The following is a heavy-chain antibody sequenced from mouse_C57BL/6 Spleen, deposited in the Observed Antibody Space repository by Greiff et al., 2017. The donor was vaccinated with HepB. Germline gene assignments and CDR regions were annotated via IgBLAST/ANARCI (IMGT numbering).Heavy chain of an antibody. V-gene: IGHV6-6*01. CDR2: IRNKANNHAT. CDR3: TRVNWDGGFDY. D-gene: IGHD4-1*02. Sequence: EVQLQQSGGGLVQPGGSMKLSCAASGFTFSDAWMDWVRQSPEKGLEWVAEIRNKANNHATYYAESVKGRFTISRDDSKSSVYLQMNSLRAEDTGIYYCTRVNWDGGFDYWGQGTTLTVSS. CDR1: GFTFSDAW. J-gene: IGHJ2*01.